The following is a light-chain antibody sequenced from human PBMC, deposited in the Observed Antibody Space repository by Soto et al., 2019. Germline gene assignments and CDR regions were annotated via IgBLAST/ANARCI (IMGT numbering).Light chain of an antibody. CDR2: KAS. Sequence: DVQMTKSPSTLSASVSDRVIWTCRASQSISTWLAWYQQKPGKAPKLLIYKASSLESGVPSRFSGSGSGTEFTLTISSLQPDDFATYYCQQDNDYSWTFGQGTKVDIK. J-gene: IGKJ1*01. CDR1: QSISTW. CDR3: QQDNDYSWT. V-gene: IGKV1-5*03.